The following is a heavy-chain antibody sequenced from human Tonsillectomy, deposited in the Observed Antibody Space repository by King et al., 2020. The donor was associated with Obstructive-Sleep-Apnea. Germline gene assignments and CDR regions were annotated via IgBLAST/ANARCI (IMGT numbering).Heavy chain of an antibody. J-gene: IGHJ5*02. CDR1: RFNFSSYA. CDR3: ARAHPLRYRFVQS. CDR2: IISTGGST. V-gene: IGHV3-23*04. D-gene: IGHD3-9*01. Sequence: VQLVESGGGLGQPGGSLRLSCTDSRFNFSSYAMSWVRQAPGKGLEWVSAIISTGGSTYYVNSEKGRFTISRDNSKNTLYLQMNSLRAEDTALYYCARAHPLRYRFVQSSGQGTLVSVSS.